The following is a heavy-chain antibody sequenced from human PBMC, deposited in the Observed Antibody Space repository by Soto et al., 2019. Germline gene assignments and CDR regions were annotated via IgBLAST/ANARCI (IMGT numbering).Heavy chain of an antibody. CDR3: ARAYDPRDAYYFDY. D-gene: IGHD2-21*01. CDR2: IIPIFGTA. J-gene: IGHJ4*02. CDR1: GGTFSSYA. V-gene: IGHV1-69*01. Sequence: QVQLVQSGAEVKKPGSSVKVSCKASGGTFSSYAISWVRQAPGQGLEWMGGIIPIFGTANYAQKFQGRVTITADESTSTAYVELSSLRSEDTAVYYCARAYDPRDAYYFDYWGQGTLVTVSS.